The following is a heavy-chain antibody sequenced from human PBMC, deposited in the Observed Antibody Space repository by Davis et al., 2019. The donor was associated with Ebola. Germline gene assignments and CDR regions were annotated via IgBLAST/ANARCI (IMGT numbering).Heavy chain of an antibody. V-gene: IGHV1-69*13. D-gene: IGHD3-22*01. Sequence: SVKVSCKASGRTFNTYAISWVRQAPGQGLDWMGGIIPVFGIPKYAQKFQGRVTITADESTSTAYMELSSLRSEDTAVYYCARDRYSDGSGYFFEQSHWGQGTLVTVSS. J-gene: IGHJ4*02. CDR1: GRTFNTYA. CDR3: ARDRYSDGSGYFFEQSH. CDR2: IIPVFGIP.